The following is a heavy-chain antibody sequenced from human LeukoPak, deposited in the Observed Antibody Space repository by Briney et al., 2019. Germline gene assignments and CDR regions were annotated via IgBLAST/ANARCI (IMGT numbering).Heavy chain of an antibody. CDR1: GFTFSSYG. D-gene: IGHD1-26*01. CDR2: ISYDGSNK. Sequence: GGSLRLSCAASGFTFSSYGMHWVRQAPGKGLEWVAVISYDGSNKYYADSVKGRFTISSDNSKNTLYLQMNSLRAEDTAVYYCAKDQSSVGADYWGQGTLVTVSS. CDR3: AKDQSSVGADY. J-gene: IGHJ4*02. V-gene: IGHV3-30*18.